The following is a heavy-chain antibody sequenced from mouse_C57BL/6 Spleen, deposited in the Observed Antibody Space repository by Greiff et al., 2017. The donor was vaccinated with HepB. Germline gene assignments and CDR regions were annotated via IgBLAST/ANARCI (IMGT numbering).Heavy chain of an antibody. V-gene: IGHV5-16*01. CDR2: INYDGSST. D-gene: IGHD1-1*01. CDR3: ARGIYYYGSSYWYFDV. Sequence: EVKVVESEGGLVQPGSSMKLSCTASGFTFSDYYMAWVRQVPEKGLEWVANINYDGSSTYYLDSLKSRFIISRDNAKNILYLQMSSLKSEDTATYYCARGIYYYGSSYWYFDVWGTGTTVTVSS. CDR1: GFTFSDYY. J-gene: IGHJ1*03.